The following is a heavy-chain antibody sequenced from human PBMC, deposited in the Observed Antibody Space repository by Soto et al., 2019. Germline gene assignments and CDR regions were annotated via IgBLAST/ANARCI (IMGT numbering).Heavy chain of an antibody. CDR2: IWHDGKNK. D-gene: IGHD6-25*01. J-gene: IGHJ4*02. CDR3: ARDRGKDAAIDY. V-gene: IGHV3-33*01. CDR1: GFTFRKFG. Sequence: QVQVVESGGGVVQPGTSLRLSCAASGFTFRKFGMHWVRQAPGKGLEWVAVIWHDGKNKYHGDSVEGRFTISRDNSKNTLYLQMNSLRVGDTAVYYFARDRGKDAAIDYWGQGNLVIVSS.